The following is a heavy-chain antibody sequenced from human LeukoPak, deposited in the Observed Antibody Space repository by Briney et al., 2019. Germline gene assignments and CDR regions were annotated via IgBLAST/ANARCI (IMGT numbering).Heavy chain of an antibody. Sequence: SETLSLTCTVSGGSISTHFWSWVRQTAGQGLEWIGRVYPDGGPNYNPSLESRVTMSRDTSKNQFSLSLSSVTAADTAVYYCTRGLHTSLPFRWGQGIRVTVSA. V-gene: IGHV4-4*07. CDR1: GGSISTHF. CDR3: TRGLHTSLPFR. J-gene: IGHJ4*02. CDR2: VYPDGGP. D-gene: IGHD2/OR15-2a*01.